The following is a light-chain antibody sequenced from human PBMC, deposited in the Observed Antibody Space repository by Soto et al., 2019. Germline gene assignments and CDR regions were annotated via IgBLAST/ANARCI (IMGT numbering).Light chain of an antibody. V-gene: IGLV2-14*01. CDR1: SSDVGGYNY. CDR2: DVS. J-gene: IGLJ1*01. Sequence: QSVLTQPASVSGSPGQSITISCTGTSSDVGGYNYVSWYQQHPGKAPKLMIYDVSNRPSGVSNRFSGSKSGNTASLSISGLQAEDEADYYCRSYTSSSTRVFGXGTKVTVL. CDR3: RSYTSSSTRV.